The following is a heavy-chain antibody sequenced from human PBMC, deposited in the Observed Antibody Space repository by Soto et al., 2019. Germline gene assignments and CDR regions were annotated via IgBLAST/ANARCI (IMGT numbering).Heavy chain of an antibody. CDR3: AKNGHPPYYYYGMDV. V-gene: IGHV1-18*01. D-gene: IGHD2-8*01. CDR1: GYSFSTYG. Sequence: ASVKVSCKASGYSFSTYGISWVRQAPGQGLEWMGWISGYNGDTNYAQRFQGRVTMTIDTSTTTAYLELRRLTYGDTAVYFCAKNGHPPYYYYGMDVWG. CDR2: ISGYNGDT. J-gene: IGHJ6*02.